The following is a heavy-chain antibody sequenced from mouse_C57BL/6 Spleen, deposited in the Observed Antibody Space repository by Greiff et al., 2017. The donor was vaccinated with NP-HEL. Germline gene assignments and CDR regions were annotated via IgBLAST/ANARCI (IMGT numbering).Heavy chain of an antibody. D-gene: IGHD2-4*01. J-gene: IGHJ3*01. CDR1: GFTFSSYT. CDR2: ISGGGGNT. V-gene: IGHV5-9*01. CDR3: AIYDYDGFAY. Sequence: EVMLVESGGGLVKPGGSLKLSCAASGFTFSSYTMSWVRQTPEKRLEWVATISGGGGNTYYPDSVKGRFTISRDNAKNTLYLQMSSLRSEDTALYYCAIYDYDGFAYWGQGTLVTVSA.